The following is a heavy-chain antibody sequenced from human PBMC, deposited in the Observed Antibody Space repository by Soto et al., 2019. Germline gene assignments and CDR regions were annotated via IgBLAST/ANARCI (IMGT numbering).Heavy chain of an antibody. CDR1: GGSISSGDYY. CDR2: IYYSGST. J-gene: IGHJ5*02. V-gene: IGHV4-30-4*01. CDR3: ATSHHVATILRWFDP. D-gene: IGHD5-12*01. Sequence: PSETLSLTCTVSGGSISSGDYYWSWIRQPPGKGLEWIGYIYYSGSTYYNPSLKSRVTISVDTSKNQFSLKLSSVTAADTAVYYCATSHHVATILRWFDPWGQGTLVTVSS.